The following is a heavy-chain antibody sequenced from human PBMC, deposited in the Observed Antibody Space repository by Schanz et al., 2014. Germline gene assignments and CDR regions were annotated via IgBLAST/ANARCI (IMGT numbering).Heavy chain of an antibody. Sequence: VQLVESGGCLVQPGESLRLSCAASGFTFSDYYMTWIRQAPGKGLEWVSYINGGGETTYYADSVRGRFTISRDNAKNSLFLQMNSLRAEDTAKYYCARGNYGMDVWGQGTTVTVSS. V-gene: IGHV3-11*01. CDR3: ARGNYGMDV. CDR2: INGGGETT. J-gene: IGHJ6*02. CDR1: GFTFSDYY.